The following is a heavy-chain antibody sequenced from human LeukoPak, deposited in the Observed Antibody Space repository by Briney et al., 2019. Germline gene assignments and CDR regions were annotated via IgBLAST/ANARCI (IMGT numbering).Heavy chain of an antibody. D-gene: IGHD6-19*01. V-gene: IGHV3-66*01. Sequence: GGSLRLSCAASGFTVSSNYMSWVRQAPGKGLEWVSVIYSCGSTYYADSVKGRFTISRDNSKNTLYLQMNSLRAEDTAVYYCAKDRSYSSGWYLDYWGQGTLVTVPS. J-gene: IGHJ4*02. CDR2: IYSCGST. CDR3: AKDRSYSSGWYLDY. CDR1: GFTVSSNY.